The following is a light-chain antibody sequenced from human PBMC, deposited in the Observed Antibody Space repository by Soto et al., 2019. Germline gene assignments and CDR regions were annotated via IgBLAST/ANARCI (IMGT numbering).Light chain of an antibody. CDR2: GAS. CDR1: QSVSKNY. J-gene: IGKJ1*01. CDR3: QQYGSSGT. Sequence: EILLTQSPGTLSLSPGERATLSCGASQSVSKNYLAWYQQKPGQAPRLLIYGASNRATGIPDRLSGSGSGTEFTLTISRMEPEDFAVYYCQQYGSSGTFGQGTKVDIK. V-gene: IGKV3-20*01.